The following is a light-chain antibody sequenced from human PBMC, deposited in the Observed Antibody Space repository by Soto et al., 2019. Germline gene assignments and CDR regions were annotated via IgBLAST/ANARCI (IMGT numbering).Light chain of an antibody. CDR1: QNNKNY. J-gene: IGKJ1*01. CDR3: QDYYSSWT. CDR2: WAS. Sequence: IVITQSPDSLFVFLRAMSTINCKSSQNNKNYLAWYQQKTGQPPKLLIDWASTRASGVPDRFSGSGSGTDFTLTISSLQAEDVGIYYCQDYYSSWTFGQGTKVDIK. V-gene: IGKV4-1*01.